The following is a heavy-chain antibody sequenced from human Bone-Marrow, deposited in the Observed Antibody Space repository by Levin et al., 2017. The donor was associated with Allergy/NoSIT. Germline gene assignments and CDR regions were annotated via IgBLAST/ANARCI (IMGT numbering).Heavy chain of an antibody. Sequence: PSETLSLTCTVSGGSISSSSYYWGWIRQPPGKGLEWIGSIYYSGSTYYNPSLKSRVTISVDTSKNQFSLKLSSVTAADTAVYYCARHPIAARPSNWFDPWGQGTLVTVSS. V-gene: IGHV4-39*01. D-gene: IGHD6-6*01. CDR3: ARHPIAARPSNWFDP. J-gene: IGHJ5*02. CDR2: IYYSGST. CDR1: GGSISSSSYY.